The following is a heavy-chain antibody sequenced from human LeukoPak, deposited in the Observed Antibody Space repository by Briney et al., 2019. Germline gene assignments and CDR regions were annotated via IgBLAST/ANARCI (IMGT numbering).Heavy chain of an antibody. CDR3: ARSNGGNSRNDY. J-gene: IGHJ4*02. D-gene: IGHD4-23*01. Sequence: GGSLRLSCAASGFTFSSYAMNWVRQAPGKGLEWVSSISGGSNNINYAGSVKGRFTTSRDNSQNTLYLQMNSLRAEDTAVYYCARSNGGNSRNDYWGQGTLVTVSS. CDR2: ISGGSNNI. CDR1: GFTFSSYA. V-gene: IGHV3-23*01.